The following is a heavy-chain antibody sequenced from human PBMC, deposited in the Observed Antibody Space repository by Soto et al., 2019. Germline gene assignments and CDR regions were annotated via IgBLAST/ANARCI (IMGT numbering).Heavy chain of an antibody. V-gene: IGHV4-31*03. CDR2: IYYSGST. CDR1: GGSISSGGYY. CDR3: ARRRGSSWHGGVDY. D-gene: IGHD6-13*01. J-gene: IGHJ4*02. Sequence: QVQLQESGPGLVKPSQTLSLTCTVSGGSISSGGYYWSWIRQHPGKGLEWIGYIYYSGSTYYNPSPESRVTRSVDTSKSRFSPKLSSVTAADTAVYYCARRRGSSWHGGVDYWGQGTLVTVSS.